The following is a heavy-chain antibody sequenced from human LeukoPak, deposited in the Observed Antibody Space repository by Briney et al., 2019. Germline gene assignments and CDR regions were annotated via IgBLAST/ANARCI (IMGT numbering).Heavy chain of an antibody. J-gene: IGHJ6*03. V-gene: IGHV1-69*05. CDR1: GGAFSSYA. D-gene: IGHD6-6*01. Sequence: SVKVSCKASGGAFSSYAISWVRQAPGQGLEWMGRIIPIFGTANYAQKFQGRVTITTDESTSTAYMELSSLRSEDTAVYYCARDWGAARSYYYYYMDVWGKGTTVTVSS. CDR3: ARDWGAARSYYYYYMDV. CDR2: IIPIFGTA.